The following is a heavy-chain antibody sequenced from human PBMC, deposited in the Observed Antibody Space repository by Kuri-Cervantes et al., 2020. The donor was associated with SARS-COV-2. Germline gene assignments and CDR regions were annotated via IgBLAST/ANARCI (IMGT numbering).Heavy chain of an antibody. CDR2: IYSCGST. CDR3: AKSARGSGSYLVYFDY. V-gene: IGHV3-53*01. Sequence: GESLKISCAASGFTFSSYEMNWVRQAPGKGLEWVSVIYSCGSTYYADSVKGRFTISRDNSKNTLYLQMNSLRAEDTAVYYCAKSARGSGSYLVYFDYWGQGTLVTVSS. CDR1: GFTFSSYE. D-gene: IGHD1-26*01. J-gene: IGHJ4*02.